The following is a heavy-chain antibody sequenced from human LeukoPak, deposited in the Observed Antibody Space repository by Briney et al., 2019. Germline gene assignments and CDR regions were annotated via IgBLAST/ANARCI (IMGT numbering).Heavy chain of an antibody. J-gene: IGHJ4*02. CDR1: GGSISSYY. V-gene: IGHV4-59*01. CDR3: ARVGAPYSSSWYFSL. D-gene: IGHD6-13*01. Sequence: SETLSLTCTVSGGSISSYYWSWIRQPPGKGLEWIGYIYYSGSTNYNPSLRSRVTISVDKSKNQFSLKLSSVTAADTAVYYCARVGAPYSSSWYFSLWGQGTLVTVSS. CDR2: IYYSGST.